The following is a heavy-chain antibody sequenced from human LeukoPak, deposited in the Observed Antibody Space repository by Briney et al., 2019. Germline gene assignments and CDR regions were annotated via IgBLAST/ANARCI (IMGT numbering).Heavy chain of an antibody. CDR3: ARGYYGSGSHCCHMDV. Sequence: SETLSLTCSVSGDSISSSGYYWDWIRQPPGKGLEWIGSIHHSGNTNYNPSLKSRVTISADMSKNQFSLKVNSVTAADTAVYYCARGYYGSGSHCCHMDVWGKGTTITVS. J-gene: IGHJ6*03. CDR1: GDSISSSGYY. CDR2: IHHSGNT. V-gene: IGHV4-39*07. D-gene: IGHD3-10*01.